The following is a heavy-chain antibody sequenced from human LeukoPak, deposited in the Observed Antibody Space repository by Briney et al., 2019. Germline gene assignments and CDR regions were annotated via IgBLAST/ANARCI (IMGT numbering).Heavy chain of an antibody. CDR2: FDPEDGET. J-gene: IGHJ5*02. D-gene: IGHD6-19*01. Sequence: ASVIVSCTVSGYTLTELSMHWVRQAPGKGLEWMGGFDPEDGETIYAQKFQGRVTMTEDTSTDTAYMELSSLRSEDTAVYYCATRPLEAVAGTGSWFDPWGQGTLVTVSS. CDR3: ATRPLEAVAGTGSWFDP. CDR1: GYTLTELS. V-gene: IGHV1-24*01.